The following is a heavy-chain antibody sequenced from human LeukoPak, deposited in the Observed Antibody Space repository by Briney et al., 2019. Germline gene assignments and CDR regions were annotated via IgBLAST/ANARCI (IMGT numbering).Heavy chain of an antibody. CDR1: HFTFTTYW. CDR3: ARGGIAAAGQREYYYYGMDV. V-gene: IGHV3-7*01. D-gene: IGHD6-13*01. Sequence: GGSLRLSCAASHFTFTTYWMSWVRQAPGKGLEWVANIKPDGSEKYYVDSVKGRFAISRDNAKNSLYLQMNSLRAEDTAMYYCARGGIAAAGQREYYYYGMDVWGQGTTVTVSS. CDR2: IKPDGSEK. J-gene: IGHJ6*02.